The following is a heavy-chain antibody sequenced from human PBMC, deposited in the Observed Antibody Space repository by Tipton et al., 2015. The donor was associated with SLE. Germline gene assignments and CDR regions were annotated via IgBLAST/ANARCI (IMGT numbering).Heavy chain of an antibody. J-gene: IGHJ6*03. CDR1: GGSFSGYY. CDR3: ARVNDDSSDYYMDV. CDR2: IDHSGST. V-gene: IGHV4-34*01. Sequence: TLSLTCAVYGGSFSGYYWSWIRQPPGKGLEWIGEIDHSGSTNYNPSLKSRVTISVDTSKNQFSLKLSSVTAADTAVYYCARVNDDSSDYYMDVWGKGTTVTVSS. D-gene: IGHD3-22*01.